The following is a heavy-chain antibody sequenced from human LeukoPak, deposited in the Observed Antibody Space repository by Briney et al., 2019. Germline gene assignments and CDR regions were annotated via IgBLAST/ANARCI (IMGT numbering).Heavy chain of an antibody. CDR3: GRAFPPLRTSSAGDL. D-gene: IGHD3-16*01. J-gene: IGHJ4*02. Sequence: GGSLRLSCSASGFTFSDYDMNWVRQAPGKGLEWVSSISYLSSHVYYGDSVKGRFSISRDNAKNSMYLQMNSLGAEDTAIYYCGRAFPPLRTSSAGDLWGQGILVTVSS. CDR2: ISYLSSHV. CDR1: GFTFSDYD. V-gene: IGHV3-21*01.